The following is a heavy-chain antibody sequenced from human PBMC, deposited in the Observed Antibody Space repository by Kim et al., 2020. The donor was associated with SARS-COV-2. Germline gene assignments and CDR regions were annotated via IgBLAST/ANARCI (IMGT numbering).Heavy chain of an antibody. CDR3: VRDLTYYGDAFGF. V-gene: IGHV3-11*05. Sequence: FADSVKGRFTISRDNAQNTLYLQMSRMGAEDTAIYYCVRDLTYYGDAFGFWGPGTLVTVSS. J-gene: IGHJ4*02. D-gene: IGHD3-22*01.